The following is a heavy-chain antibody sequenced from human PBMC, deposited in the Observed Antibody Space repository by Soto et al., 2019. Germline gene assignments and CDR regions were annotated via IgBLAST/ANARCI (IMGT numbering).Heavy chain of an antibody. Sequence: QVQLQQSGPGLVKPSQTLSLTCAIAGDTVSSTRAAWNWVRQSPSRGLEWLGRTYYRSNYYDDSAFSVKSRLTVRPDTSKNQFSLQLNSVPPEDTAVYYCVRASFRGYSNYGLDVWGQGTTVTVSS. V-gene: IGHV6-1*01. CDR3: VRASFRGYSNYGLDV. CDR2: TYYRSNYYD. CDR1: GDTVSSTRAA. J-gene: IGHJ6*02.